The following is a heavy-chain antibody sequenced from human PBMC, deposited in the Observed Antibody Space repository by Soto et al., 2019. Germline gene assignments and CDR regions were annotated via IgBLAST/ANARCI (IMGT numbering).Heavy chain of an antibody. CDR2: ISYDGSNT. Sequence: SAGSLRLSCVASGFTFSSYGMHWVRQAPGKGLEWVAIISYDGSNTYYADSVKGRFTISRDNSKNTLYLQMNSLRAEDTSVYYCAKEGGLSGSYYISSSYYFDYWGQGTLVTVSS. D-gene: IGHD1-26*01. V-gene: IGHV3-30*18. J-gene: IGHJ4*02. CDR3: AKEGGLSGSYYISSSYYFDY. CDR1: GFTFSSYG.